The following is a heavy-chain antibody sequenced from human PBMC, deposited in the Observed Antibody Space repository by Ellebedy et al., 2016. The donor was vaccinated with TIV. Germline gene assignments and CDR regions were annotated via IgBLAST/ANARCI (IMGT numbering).Heavy chain of an antibody. D-gene: IGHD5-24*01. CDR3: ARQEMVTIGDAFDI. CDR1: GYTFTGYF. CDR2: INPNSGAT. Sequence: ASVKVSCKASGYTFTGYFVHWVRQAPGQGLEWMGWINPNSGATNYAQTFQGWVTMTRDTSISTAYMELSRLRSDDTAVYYCARQEMVTIGDAFDIWGQGTMVTVSS. J-gene: IGHJ3*02. V-gene: IGHV1-2*04.